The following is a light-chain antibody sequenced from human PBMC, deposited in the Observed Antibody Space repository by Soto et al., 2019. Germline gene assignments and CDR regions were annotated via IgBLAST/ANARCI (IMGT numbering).Light chain of an antibody. V-gene: IGKV1-5*01. Sequence: DIQMTQSPSTLSASVGDRVTITCRASQSISSWLAWYQQKPGNAPKLLIYDASSLESGVPSRFSGSGSGTEFTLTISSLQPDDFATYYCQQYNSYSLITFGQGTRLEIK. CDR2: DAS. CDR3: QQYNSYSLIT. CDR1: QSISSW. J-gene: IGKJ5*01.